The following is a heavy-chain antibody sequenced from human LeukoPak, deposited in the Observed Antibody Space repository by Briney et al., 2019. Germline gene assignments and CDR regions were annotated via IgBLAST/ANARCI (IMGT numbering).Heavy chain of an antibody. J-gene: IGHJ4*02. Sequence: GGSLRLACAASGFTFSSFAMHWVRQAPGKGLELVALISYDGSNKYYADSVKGRFTISRDNSKNTLYLQMNSLRAEDTAVYYCARDAGMATITASFDYWGRGTLVTVSS. CDR1: GFTFSSFA. D-gene: IGHD5-24*01. CDR3: ARDAGMATITASFDY. CDR2: ISYDGSNK. V-gene: IGHV3-30-3*01.